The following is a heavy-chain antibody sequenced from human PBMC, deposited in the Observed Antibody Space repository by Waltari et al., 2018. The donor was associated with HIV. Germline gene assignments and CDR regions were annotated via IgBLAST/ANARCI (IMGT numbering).Heavy chain of an antibody. CDR2: IWYDGSKK. CDR1: GIRVSDYG. Sequence: PLSDPGGVVLQAGWSWSLACAAAGIRVSDYGWGVVRQAPGKGRGRVAGIWYDGSKKEDSDSVKGRFTICKDNSKNTLFMQMKSLGVDDTGVYCWARVTFASGWTADSFDVWGPGRRNTVSS. D-gene: IGHD3-16*01. J-gene: IGHJ3*01. V-gene: IGHV3-33*01. CDR3: ARVTFASGWTADSFDV.